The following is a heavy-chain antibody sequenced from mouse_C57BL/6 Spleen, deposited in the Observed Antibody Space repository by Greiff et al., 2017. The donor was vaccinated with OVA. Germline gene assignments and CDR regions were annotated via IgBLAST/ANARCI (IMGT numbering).Heavy chain of an antibody. CDR2: IYPGSGST. Sequence: QVQLKQPGAELVKPGASVKMSCKASGYTFTSYWITWVKQRPGQGLEWIGDIYPGSGSTNYNEKFKSKATLTVDTSSSTAYMQLSSLTSEDSAVYYCARRDYDYDSSWFAYWGQGTLVTVSA. J-gene: IGHJ3*01. CDR3: ARRDYDYDSSWFAY. D-gene: IGHD2-4*01. CDR1: GYTFTSYW. V-gene: IGHV1-55*01.